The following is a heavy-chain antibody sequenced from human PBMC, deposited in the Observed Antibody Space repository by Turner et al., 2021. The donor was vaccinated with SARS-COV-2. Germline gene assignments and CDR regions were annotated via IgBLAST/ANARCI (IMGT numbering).Heavy chain of an antibody. Sequence: QVQLQEPRPGLVKPSETLSSTCTVSGGSISSYYWSWIRQPPGKGLEWIGYIYSTGNTNYNPSPKSRVTISVDTSKNQFSLKLSSVTAADTAVYYCARDPGEGSFDYWGQGTLVTVSS. CDR1: GGSISSYY. CDR3: ARDPGEGSFDY. J-gene: IGHJ4*02. D-gene: IGHD3-16*01. CDR2: IYSTGNT. V-gene: IGHV4-59*01.